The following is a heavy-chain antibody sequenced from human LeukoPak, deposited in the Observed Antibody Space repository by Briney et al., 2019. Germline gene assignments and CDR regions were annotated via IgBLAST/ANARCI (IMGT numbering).Heavy chain of an antibody. CDR3: ARDSDGVLDY. D-gene: IGHD3-10*01. CDR1: GFTFTTYW. CDR2: IKQDGREK. Sequence: GGAPRLSCADPGFTFTTYWMASGRPGPREGLERVANIKQDGREKYYVDSVKGRFTISRDNAENSLYLQMNSLRAEDTAVYYCARDSDGVLDYWGQGTLVTVSS. J-gene: IGHJ4*02. V-gene: IGHV3-7*04.